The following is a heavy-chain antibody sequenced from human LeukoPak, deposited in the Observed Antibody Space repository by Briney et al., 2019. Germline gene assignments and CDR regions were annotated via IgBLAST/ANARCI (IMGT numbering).Heavy chain of an antibody. J-gene: IGHJ4*02. CDR3: AKDGVAAAAGGWYFDY. CDR2: IRYDGSNK. CDR1: GFTFSSYG. Sequence: EPGGSLRLSCAASGFTFSSYGMHWVRQAPGKGLEWVGFIRYDGSNKYYADSVKGRFTISRDNSKNTLYLQMNSLRAEDTAVYYCAKDGVAAAAGGWYFDYWGQGTLVTVSS. D-gene: IGHD6-13*01. V-gene: IGHV3-30*02.